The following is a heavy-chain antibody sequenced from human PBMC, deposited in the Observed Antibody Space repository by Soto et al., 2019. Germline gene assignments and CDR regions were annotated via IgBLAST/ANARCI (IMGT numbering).Heavy chain of an antibody. CDR2: IYYSGST. V-gene: IGHV4-39*01. Sequence: SETLSLTCTVSGGSISSSSYYWGWIRQPPGKGLEWIGSIYYSGSTYYNPSLKSRVTISVDTSKNQFSLKLSSVTAADTAVYYCASSGWYEGPNERDYYGMDVWGQGTTVTVSS. CDR1: GGSISSSSYY. D-gene: IGHD6-19*01. CDR3: ASSGWYEGPNERDYYGMDV. J-gene: IGHJ6*02.